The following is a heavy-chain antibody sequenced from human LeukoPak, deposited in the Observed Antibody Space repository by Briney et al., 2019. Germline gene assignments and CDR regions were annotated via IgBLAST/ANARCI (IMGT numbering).Heavy chain of an antibody. CDR3: ASNYDFWSGYLYY. V-gene: IGHV1-2*02. J-gene: IGHJ4*02. CDR1: GYTFTGYY. D-gene: IGHD3-3*01. Sequence: GASVKVSCKASGYTFTGYYMHWVRQAPGQGVEWMGWINPNSGGTNYAQRFPGRVTMTRDTSISTAYMELSRLRSDDTAVYYCASNYDFWSGYLYYWGQGTLVTVSS. CDR2: INPNSGGT.